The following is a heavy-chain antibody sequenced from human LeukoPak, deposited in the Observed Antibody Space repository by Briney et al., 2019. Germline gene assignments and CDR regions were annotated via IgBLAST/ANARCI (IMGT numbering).Heavy chain of an antibody. Sequence: GRSLRLSCAASGFTFSSYAMHWVRQAPGKGLEWVAVISYDGSNKYYADSVKGRFTISRDNSKNTLYLQMNSLRAEDTAVYYCAKDRRTMSPRYFDLWGRGTLVTVSS. CDR1: GFTFSSYA. D-gene: IGHD3-22*01. V-gene: IGHV3-30*04. CDR2: ISYDGSNK. CDR3: AKDRRTMSPRYFDL. J-gene: IGHJ2*01.